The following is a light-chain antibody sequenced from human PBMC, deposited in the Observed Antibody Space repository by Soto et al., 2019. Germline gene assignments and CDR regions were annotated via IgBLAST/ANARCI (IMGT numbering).Light chain of an antibody. CDR2: AAS. Sequence: DIQMTQSPSSLSASVGDRVTISCRASQSISRFLNWYQHKPGKAPKLLIYAASSLQSGVPSRFSGGGSGADFTLTISSLQPEDFATYSCQQSYSTPYTFGQGTKLEIK. J-gene: IGKJ2*01. CDR1: QSISRF. CDR3: QQSYSTPYT. V-gene: IGKV1-39*01.